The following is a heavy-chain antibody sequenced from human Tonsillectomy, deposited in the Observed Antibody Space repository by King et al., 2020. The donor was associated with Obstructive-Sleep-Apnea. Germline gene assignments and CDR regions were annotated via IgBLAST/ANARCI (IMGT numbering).Heavy chain of an antibody. D-gene: IGHD4-17*01. CDR1: GLTFANAW. CDR3: TTDPGDYPDY. V-gene: IGHV3-15*01. J-gene: IGHJ4*02. CDR2: IKSKVDGGTT. Sequence: VQLVESGGGLVKPGESLRLSCAASGLTFANAWMSWVRQTSVKGLEWVGRIKSKVDGGTTDYAAPVTGRFTISRDALRNTLYLQMNSLMIEDSAVYYCTTDPGDYPDYWGQGTLVTVSS.